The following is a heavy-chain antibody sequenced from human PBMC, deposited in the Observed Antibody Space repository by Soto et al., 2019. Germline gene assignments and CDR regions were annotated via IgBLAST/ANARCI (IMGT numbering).Heavy chain of an antibody. D-gene: IGHD6-19*01. CDR2: IYTSASI. J-gene: IGHJ6*02. CDR3: ARDREAGYNFYYGMDV. Sequence: SETLSLTCSVSGADINTYSWTWIRQPAGKGLEWIGRIYTSASINHNPSLRGRVTLSVDTSTNQVSLKLASVTAADTAVYYCARDREAGYNFYYGMDVWGQGTTVTVSS. CDR1: GADINTYS. V-gene: IGHV4-4*07.